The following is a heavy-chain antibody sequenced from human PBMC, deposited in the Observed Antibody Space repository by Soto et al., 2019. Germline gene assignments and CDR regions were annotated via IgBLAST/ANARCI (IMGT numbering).Heavy chain of an antibody. J-gene: IGHJ4*02. CDR1: GFIFTTSD. CDR3: GEGGGGDHGY. V-gene: IGHV3-23*04. CDR2: ITITGDTT. D-gene: IGHD2-21*02. Sequence: EVQLVESEGGLVQPGGSLRLSCEASGFIFTTSDMSWVRQAPGKGLEWISSITITGDTTHYADSVKGRFTISRDNSRKTVYLQMKSLRGEDTAVYYCGEGGGGDHGYWGQGTLVAVSS.